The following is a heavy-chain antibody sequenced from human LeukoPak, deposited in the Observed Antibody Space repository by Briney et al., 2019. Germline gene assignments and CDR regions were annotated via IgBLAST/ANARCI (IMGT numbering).Heavy chain of an antibody. D-gene: IGHD3-3*01. CDR1: GYTLTELS. J-gene: IGHJ4*02. CDR2: FDPEDGET. V-gene: IGHV1-24*01. CDR3: ATGLRFLEPKEYYFDY. Sequence: ASVKVSCKVSGYTLTELSMHWVRQAPGKGLEWMGGFDPEDGETIYAQKFQGRVTMTEDTSTDTAYMELSSLRSEGTAVYYCATGLRFLEPKEYYFDYWGQGTLVTVSS.